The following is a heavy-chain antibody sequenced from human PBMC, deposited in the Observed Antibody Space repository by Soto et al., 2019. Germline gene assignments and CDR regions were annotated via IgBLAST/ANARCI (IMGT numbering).Heavy chain of an antibody. CDR2: IYYSGST. D-gene: IGHD2-15*01. Sequence: SETLSLTCTVSGGSISSYYWSWIRQPPGKGLEWIGYIYYSGSTNYNPSLKSRVTISVDTSKNQFSLKLSSVTAADTAVYYCARLGGGRGYYYYGMDVWGQGTTVTVSS. J-gene: IGHJ6*02. V-gene: IGHV4-59*01. CDR1: GGSISSYY. CDR3: ARLGGGRGYYYYGMDV.